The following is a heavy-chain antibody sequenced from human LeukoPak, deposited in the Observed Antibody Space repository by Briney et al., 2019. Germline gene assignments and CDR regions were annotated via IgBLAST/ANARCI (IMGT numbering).Heavy chain of an antibody. Sequence: PSETLSLTCTVSGGSISSSSYYWGWIRQPPGKGLEWIGSIYYSGSTYYNPSLKSRVTISVDTSKNEFSLNLSSVTAADTAVYYCASFDSSGYWIWYFDLWGRGTLVTVSS. J-gene: IGHJ2*01. V-gene: IGHV4-39*07. CDR1: GGSISSSSYY. D-gene: IGHD3-22*01. CDR3: ASFDSSGYWIWYFDL. CDR2: IYYSGST.